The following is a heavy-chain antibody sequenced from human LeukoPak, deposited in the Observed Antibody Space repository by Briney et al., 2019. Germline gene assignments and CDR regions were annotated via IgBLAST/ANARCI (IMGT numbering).Heavy chain of an antibody. V-gene: IGHV6-1*01. CDR1: GDSVSSNSVT. D-gene: IGHD2-2*01. CDR3: ARRLTQYDCFDP. CDR2: TYYRSTWYN. Sequence: SETLSLTCAISGDSVSSNSVTWNWIRQSPSRGLEWLGRTYYRSTWYNDYAVSVRGRITVNPDTSKNQFSLHLNSVTPEDTAVYYCARRLTQYDCFDPWGQGILVTVSS. J-gene: IGHJ5*02.